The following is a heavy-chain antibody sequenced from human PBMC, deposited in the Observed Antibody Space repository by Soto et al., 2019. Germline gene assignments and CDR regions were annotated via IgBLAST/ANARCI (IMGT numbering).Heavy chain of an antibody. CDR2: IYHSGST. Sequence: QLQLQESGSGLVKPSQTLSLTCAVSGGSISSGGYSWSWIRQPPGKGLECIGYIYHSGSTYYSPPPKARVPISVDRSRTQFSLKLSSGPAGHRPVYSCPRGPPLGYWGQGPLVPVSS. CDR3: PRGPPLGY. CDR1: GGSISSGGYS. J-gene: IGHJ4*02. V-gene: IGHV4-30-2*01.